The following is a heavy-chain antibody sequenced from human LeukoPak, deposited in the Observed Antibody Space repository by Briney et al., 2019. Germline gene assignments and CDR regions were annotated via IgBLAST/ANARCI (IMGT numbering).Heavy chain of an antibody. CDR3: AREDRLSFDI. CDR2: TYYRSKWYY. CDR1: GDSVSSNNAA. V-gene: IGHV6-1*01. J-gene: IGHJ3*02. Sequence: SQTLSLTCAISGDSVSSNNAAWHWSRQSPSRGLEWLGRTYYRSKWYYDYPVSLRSRLTINPDTSSNPCSLQLNSVAPADTAVYFCAREDRLSFDIWGQGTMVTVSS. D-gene: IGHD5-12*01.